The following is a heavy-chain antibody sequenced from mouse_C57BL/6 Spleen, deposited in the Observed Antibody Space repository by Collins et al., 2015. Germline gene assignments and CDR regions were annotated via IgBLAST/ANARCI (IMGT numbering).Heavy chain of an antibody. J-gene: IGHJ2*01. CDR3: AKQIYDGYYGYFDY. D-gene: IGHD2-3*01. Sequence: QVQLKQSGPGLVQPSQSLSITCTVSGFSLTSYSVHWVRQSPGKGLEWLGVIWRGGSTDYNAAFMSRLSITKDNSKSQVFFKMNSLQADDTAIYYCAKQIYDGYYGYFDYWGQGTTLTVSS. CDR2: IWRGGST. V-gene: IGHV2-5*01. CDR1: GFSLTSYS.